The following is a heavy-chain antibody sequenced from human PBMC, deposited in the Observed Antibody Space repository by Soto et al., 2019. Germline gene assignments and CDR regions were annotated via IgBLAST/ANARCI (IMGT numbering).Heavy chain of an antibody. CDR2: ISSSGRII. CDR1: GFTFSSYA. D-gene: IGHD2-21*01. CDR3: ARNFFCGGDCYLYYYDY. J-gene: IGHJ4*02. V-gene: IGHV3-48*01. Sequence: GGSLRLSCAASGFTFSSYAMSWVRQAPGKGLEWISYISSSGRIIDYADSVKGRFSISRDNAKNSLFLQMNSLRADDTAVYYFARNFFCGGDCYLYYYDYWGQGTLVTVSS.